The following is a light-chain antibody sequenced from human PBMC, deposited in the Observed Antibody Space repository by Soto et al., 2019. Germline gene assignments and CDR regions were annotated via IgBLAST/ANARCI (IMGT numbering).Light chain of an antibody. J-gene: IGKJ4*01. CDR1: QSLLNRNGQNC. CDR3: MQALESPPT. V-gene: IGKV2-28*01. Sequence: DIVMTQSPLSLPVTPGEPASISCRSSQSLLNRNGQNCLDWYLQKPGKSPQLLIHMGFIRASGVPDRFSGSGSGTYFTLTISRVEAEDVGVYYCMQALESPPTFGGGTKVEIK. CDR2: MGF.